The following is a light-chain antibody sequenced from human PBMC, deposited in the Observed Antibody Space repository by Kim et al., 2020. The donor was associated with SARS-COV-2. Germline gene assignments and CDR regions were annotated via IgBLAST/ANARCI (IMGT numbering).Light chain of an antibody. CDR1: NLGDKY. CDR2: RDT. J-gene: IGLJ2*01. CDR3: QAWDSSTAV. V-gene: IGLV3-1*01. Sequence: VSPGQTASIACSGHNLGDKYSAWYQQKPGQSPVLLIYRDTERPSEVPERFSGSNSGNTATLTIRGTQAMDEADYYCQAWDSSTAVFGGGTQLTVL.